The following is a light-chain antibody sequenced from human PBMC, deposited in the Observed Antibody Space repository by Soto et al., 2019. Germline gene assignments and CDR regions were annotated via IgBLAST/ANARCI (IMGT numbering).Light chain of an antibody. V-gene: IGLV2-8*01. CDR1: SSDVGGYNY. Sequence: QSALTQPPSASGSPGQSVTISCTGTSSDVGGYNYVSWYQQHPSKAPKLMIYEVSKRPSGVPDRFSGSKSGNTASLTVSGLQDEDEADYYCSSYAGSNNYVFGTGTKVTVL. CDR3: SSYAGSNNYV. CDR2: EVS. J-gene: IGLJ1*01.